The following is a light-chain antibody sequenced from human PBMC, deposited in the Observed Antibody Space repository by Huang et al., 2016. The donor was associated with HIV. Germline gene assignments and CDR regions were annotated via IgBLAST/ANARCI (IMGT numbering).Light chain of an antibody. CDR2: GAS. CDR3: QQNNNWPPLFT. J-gene: IGKJ3*01. CDR1: QSVSSN. V-gene: IGKV3-15*01. Sequence: EIVMTQSPATLSLSPGERATLPCRASQSVSSNLAWYQQKPGQAPRLLIYGASTRATGIPVKFSGSGSGTEFTLTISSLQSEDFAVYYCQQNNNWPPLFTFGPGTKVDIK.